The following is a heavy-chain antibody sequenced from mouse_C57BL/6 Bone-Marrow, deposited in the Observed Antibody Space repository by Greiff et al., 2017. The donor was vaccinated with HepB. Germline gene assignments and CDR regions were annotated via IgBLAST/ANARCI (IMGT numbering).Heavy chain of an antibody. Sequence: VKVVESGPELVKPGASVKISCTASGYAFSSSWMNWVKQRPGKGLAWIGRIYPGDGDTNYTGKFKGKATLTADKSSSTAYMHLSSLTSEDSAVYCCASWGGTTVAMECCGQGPSATGSS. V-gene: IGHV1-82*01. D-gene: IGHD1-1*01. CDR1: GYAFSSSW. CDR2: IYPGDGDT. CDR3: ASWGGTTVAMEC. J-gene: IGHJ4*01.